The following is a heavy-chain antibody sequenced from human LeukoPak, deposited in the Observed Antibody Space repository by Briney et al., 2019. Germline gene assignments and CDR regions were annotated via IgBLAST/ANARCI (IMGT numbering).Heavy chain of an antibody. CDR2: IYYSGST. V-gene: IGHV4-59*12. Sequence: SETLSLTCTVSGGSISSYYWSWIRQPPGKGLEWIGYIYYSGSTNYNPSLKSRVTISVDTSKNQFSLKLSSVTAADTAVYYCARDSFNAAAAPAGYFDYWGQGTLVTVSS. CDR1: GGSISSYY. CDR3: ARDSFNAAAAPAGYFDY. J-gene: IGHJ4*02. D-gene: IGHD6-13*01.